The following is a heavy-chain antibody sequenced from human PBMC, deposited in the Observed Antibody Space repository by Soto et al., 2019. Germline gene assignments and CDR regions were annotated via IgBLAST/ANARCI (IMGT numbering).Heavy chain of an antibody. D-gene: IGHD2-15*01. CDR1: GFTFSRFD. Sequence: QMQLVESGGGVVQPGRSLRLSCAASGFTFSRFDMHWIRQAPGKGLKWVAVVSYDGGRKYYADSVKGRFDIYRDNSTNTLYMQMNSLRPEDTAVYFCARTAVAVVAGGAAPSFYPWGQGTLVTVSS. CDR3: ARTAVAVVAGGAAPSFYP. CDR2: VSYDGGRK. J-gene: IGHJ5*02. V-gene: IGHV3-30*03.